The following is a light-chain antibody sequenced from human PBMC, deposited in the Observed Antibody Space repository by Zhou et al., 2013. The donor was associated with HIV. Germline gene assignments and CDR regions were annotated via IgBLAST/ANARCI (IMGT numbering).Light chain of an antibody. V-gene: IGKV1-13*02. CDR2: DAS. Sequence: AIQLTQSPSSLSASVRDRVTFTCRASQGISHALAWYQQKPGKPPELLIYDASSLESGVPSRFSGSGSGTDFTLTISNLQPEDFATYYCHQYSSYPWTFGQGTKVEIK. J-gene: IGKJ1*01. CDR3: HQYSSYPWT. CDR1: QGISHA.